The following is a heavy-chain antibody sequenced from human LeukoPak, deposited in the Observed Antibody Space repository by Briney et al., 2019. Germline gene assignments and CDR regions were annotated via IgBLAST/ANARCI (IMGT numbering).Heavy chain of an antibody. Sequence: PGGSLRLSCAASGFTFSSYAMHWVRQAPGKGLEGVAVISYDGSNKYYADSVKGRFTISRDNSKNTLYLQVNSLGAEDTAVYYCAKESVLDFWSGPTSWGQGTMVTVSS. J-gene: IGHJ3*01. V-gene: IGHV3-30-3*01. CDR3: AKESVLDFWSGPTS. CDR2: ISYDGSNK. D-gene: IGHD3-3*01. CDR1: GFTFSSYA.